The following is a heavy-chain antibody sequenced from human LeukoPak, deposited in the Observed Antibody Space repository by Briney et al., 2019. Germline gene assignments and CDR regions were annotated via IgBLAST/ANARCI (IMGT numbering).Heavy chain of an antibody. CDR1: GYTFTSYD. V-gene: IGHV1-8*01. Sequence: GASVKVSCKASGYTFTSYDINWVRQATGQGLEWMGWMNPNSGNTGYAQKFQGRVTMTRNTSISTAYMELSSLRSEDTAVYYCAKSLSHPYDSSGYHYHDGFDYWGQGTRVTVSS. J-gene: IGHJ4*02. D-gene: IGHD3-22*01. CDR2: MNPNSGNT. CDR3: AKSLSHPYDSSGYHYHDGFDY.